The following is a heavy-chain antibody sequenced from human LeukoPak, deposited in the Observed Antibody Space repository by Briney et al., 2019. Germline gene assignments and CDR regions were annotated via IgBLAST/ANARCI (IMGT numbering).Heavy chain of an antibody. J-gene: IGHJ5*02. CDR3: ARVCDGGSYCSVFIGLDP. D-gene: IGHD1-26*01. V-gene: IGHV1-18*01. Sequence: ASVKVSCKASGYTFTSYGISWVRQAPGQGLEWMGWISAYNGNTNYAQKLQGRVTMTTDTSTSTAYMELRSLRSDDTAVYYCARVCDGGSYCSVFIGLDPWGQGTLVTVSS. CDR2: ISAYNGNT. CDR1: GYTFTSYG.